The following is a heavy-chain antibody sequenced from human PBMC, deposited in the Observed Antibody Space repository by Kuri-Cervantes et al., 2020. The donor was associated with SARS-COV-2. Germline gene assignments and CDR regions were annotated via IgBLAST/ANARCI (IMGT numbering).Heavy chain of an antibody. V-gene: IGHV4-34*01. Sequence: SETLSLTCTVSGGSFSGYYWSWIRQPPGKGLEWIGEINHSGSTNYNPSLKSRVTISVDTSKNQFSLKLSSVTAADTAVYYCARRERPSSSKFQGYYYGMDVWGQGTTVTVSS. CDR2: INHSGST. CDR1: GGSFSGYY. CDR3: ARRERPSSSKFQGYYYGMDV. D-gene: IGHD6-6*01. J-gene: IGHJ6*02.